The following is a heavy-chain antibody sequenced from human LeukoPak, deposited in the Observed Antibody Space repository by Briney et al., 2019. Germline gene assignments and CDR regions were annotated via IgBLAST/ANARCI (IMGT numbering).Heavy chain of an antibody. D-gene: IGHD1-1*01. J-gene: IGHJ4*02. CDR3: ARTTWSVRSGDY. CDR1: GFTFSSYA. Sequence: PGGSLRFSCAASGFTFSSYAMSWVRQAPGKGLEWVSGISASGDSTYYTDSVKGRFTISRDNSKNTLYLQMNSLRAEDTAQYYCARTTWSVRSGDYWGQGTLVTVSS. CDR2: ISASGDST. V-gene: IGHV3-23*01.